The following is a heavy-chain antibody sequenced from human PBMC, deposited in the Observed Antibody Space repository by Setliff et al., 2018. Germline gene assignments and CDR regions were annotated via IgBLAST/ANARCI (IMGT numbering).Heavy chain of an antibody. CDR3: ARASRFGTIRYRGDYYMDV. CDR2: INTNTGNP. J-gene: IGHJ6*03. CDR1: GYTFTTYA. V-gene: IGHV7-4-1*02. D-gene: IGHD5-12*01. Sequence: ASVKVSCKASGYTFTTYAMGWMRQIPGQGLEWMGWINTNTGNPSYAQGFTGRFVFSLDTSVSTAYLQISSLKSEDSAVYYCARASRFGTIRYRGDYYMDVWGKGTTVTVSS.